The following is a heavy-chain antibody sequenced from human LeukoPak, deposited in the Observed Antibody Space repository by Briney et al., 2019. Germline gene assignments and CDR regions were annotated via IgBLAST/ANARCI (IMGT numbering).Heavy chain of an antibody. D-gene: IGHD5-12*01. J-gene: IGHJ4*02. CDR1: GYSISSGYY. CDR3: ARYSRNGVDEIGF. Sequence: PSETLSLTCAASGYSISSGYYWGWIRQPPGRGLEWIGTIYHGGSTYYNPSLTSRVTISVDTSKNQLSLKLTSVTAADTAVYYCARYSRNGVDEIGFWGQGTLVIVSS. CDR2: IYHGGST. V-gene: IGHV4-38-2*01.